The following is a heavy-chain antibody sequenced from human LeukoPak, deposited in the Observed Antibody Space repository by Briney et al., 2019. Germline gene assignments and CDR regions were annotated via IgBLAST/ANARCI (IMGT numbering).Heavy chain of an antibody. CDR2: IKQDGSEK. CDR3: AREGRDTVTYDY. V-gene: IGHV3-7*01. J-gene: IGHJ4*02. D-gene: IGHD4-17*01. CDR1: GFTFSSYW. Sequence: PGGSLRLSCAASGFTFSSYWMSWVRQAPGKGLEWVANIKQDGSEKYNVGSVKHRFTISRDNAKNSLYLQMNSLRAEDTAVYYCAREGRDTVTYDYWGQGTLVTVFS.